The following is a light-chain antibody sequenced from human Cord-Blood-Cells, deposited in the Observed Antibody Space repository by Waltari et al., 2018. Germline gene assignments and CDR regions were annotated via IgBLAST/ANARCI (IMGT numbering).Light chain of an antibody. CDR1: QSISSY. CDR3: QQLNSYPVT. J-gene: IGKJ5*01. V-gene: IGKV1-9*01. Sequence: DIQLTQSPSFLSASVGDRVTITCRASQSISSYLAWYQQKPGQAHKLLIYSASTLQSGVPSRFSGSGSGTEFTLTISSLQPEDFATYDCQQLNSYPVTFGQGTRLELK. CDR2: SAS.